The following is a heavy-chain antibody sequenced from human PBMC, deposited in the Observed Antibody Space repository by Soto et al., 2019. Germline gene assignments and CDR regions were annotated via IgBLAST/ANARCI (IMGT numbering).Heavy chain of an antibody. J-gene: IGHJ4*02. Sequence: EVQLLESGGGLVQPGGSLRLSCAASGCTFSNYGMTLVRKAPGQGLEWVSGMSRDGGVTDYTDSVKGRVTISSDISKHTLSLPMNSLRAEDTAVYYCAKMDKFNPQSSGGANRFDYWGQGTLVTVSS. CDR2: MSRDGGVT. CDR3: AKMDKFNPQSSGGANRFDY. V-gene: IGHV3-23*01. D-gene: IGHD6-19*01. CDR1: GCTFSNYG.